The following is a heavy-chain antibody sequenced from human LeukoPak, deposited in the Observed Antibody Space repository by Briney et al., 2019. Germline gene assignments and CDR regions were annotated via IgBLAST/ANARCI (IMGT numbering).Heavy chain of an antibody. D-gene: IGHD2-15*01. J-gene: IGHJ5*02. CDR2: IYYSGST. Sequence: SETLSLTCTVSGGSISSYYRSWVRQPPGKGLEWVGYIYYSGSTKYNTSLKSRVTISVDTSKNQFSLKLSSVTAADTAVYYCARDYRDIANYWFDPWGQGTLVTVSS. CDR1: GGSISSYY. V-gene: IGHV4-59*01. CDR3: ARDYRDIANYWFDP.